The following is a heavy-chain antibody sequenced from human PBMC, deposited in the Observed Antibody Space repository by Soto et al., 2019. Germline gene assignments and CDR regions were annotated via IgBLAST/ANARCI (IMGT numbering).Heavy chain of an antibody. D-gene: IGHD4-17*01. Sequence: GASVKVSCKASGYTFTGYYMHWVRQAPGQGLEWMGWINPNSGGTNYAQKFQGWVTMTRDTSISTAYMELSGLRSDDTAVYYCARDKGDYEDIWFDPWGQGXLVTVSS. CDR1: GYTFTGYY. V-gene: IGHV1-2*04. J-gene: IGHJ5*02. CDR3: ARDKGDYEDIWFDP. CDR2: INPNSGGT.